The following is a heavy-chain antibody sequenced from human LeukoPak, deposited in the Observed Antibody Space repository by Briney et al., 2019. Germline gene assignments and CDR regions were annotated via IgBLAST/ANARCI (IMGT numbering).Heavy chain of an antibody. CDR3: ANAPGGIGY. CDR1: GFTFSSYS. D-gene: IGHD1-26*01. V-gene: IGHV3-23*01. Sequence: GGSLRLSCAASGFTFSSYSMNWVRQAPGEGLEWVSAISGSGGSTYYADSVKGRFTISRDNSKNTLYLQMNSLRAEDTAVYYCANAPGGIGYWGQGTLVTVSS. CDR2: ISGSGGST. J-gene: IGHJ4*02.